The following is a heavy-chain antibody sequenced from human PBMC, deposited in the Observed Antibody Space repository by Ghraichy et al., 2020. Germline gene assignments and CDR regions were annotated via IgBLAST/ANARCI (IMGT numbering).Heavy chain of an antibody. CDR3: ARDIGYDIGFDY. Sequence: GGSLRLSCAASGFTFNSYTMNWVRQAPGKGLEWVSSINSRSNYIYYGDSVKGRFTISRDNAKNALYLQMSSLRAEDMALYFCARDIGYDIGFDYWGQGSLVTVSS. CDR1: GFTFNSYT. D-gene: IGHD3-9*01. V-gene: IGHV3-21*01. CDR2: INSRSNYI. J-gene: IGHJ4*02.